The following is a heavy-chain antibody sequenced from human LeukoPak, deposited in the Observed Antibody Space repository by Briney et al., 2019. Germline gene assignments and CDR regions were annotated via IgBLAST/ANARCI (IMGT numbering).Heavy chain of an antibody. CDR1: GGSISSNY. CDR3: ARAQEYQLLSRPYYGMDV. Sequence: PSETLSLTCTVSGGSISSNYWSWLRQPPGKGLEWIAYINYSGKTNSSPSLKSRVTISVDMSKNQFSLKLSSVTAADTAVYYCARAQEYQLLSRPYYGMDVWGQGTTVTVSS. V-gene: IGHV4-59*01. CDR2: INYSGKT. J-gene: IGHJ6*02. D-gene: IGHD2-2*01.